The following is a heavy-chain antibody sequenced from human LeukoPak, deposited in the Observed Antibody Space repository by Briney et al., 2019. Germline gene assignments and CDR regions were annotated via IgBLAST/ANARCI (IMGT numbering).Heavy chain of an antibody. D-gene: IGHD3-10*01. J-gene: IGHJ4*02. CDR3: ATYYGSGSEAYFDY. V-gene: IGHV4-38-2*02. CDR1: GYSISSGYY. Sequence: SETLSLTCTVSGYSISSGYYWGWIRQPPGKWLEWIGSIYHSGSTYYNPSLKSRVTISVDTSKNQFSLKLSSVTAADTAVYYCATYYGSGSEAYFDYWGQGTLVTVSS. CDR2: IYHSGST.